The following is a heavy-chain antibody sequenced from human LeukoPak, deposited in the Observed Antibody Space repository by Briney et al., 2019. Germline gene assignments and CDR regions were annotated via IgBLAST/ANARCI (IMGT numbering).Heavy chain of an antibody. J-gene: IGHJ4*02. Sequence: GGSLRLSCAASGFTFDDYAMHWVRQAPGKGLEWVSGISWNSGSIGYADSVKGRFTISRDNAKNSLYLQMNSLRAEDTAVYYCAKVLTSSLQATVIDYFDYWGQGTLVTVSS. CDR3: AKVLTSSLQATVIDYFDY. V-gene: IGHV3-9*01. CDR2: ISWNSGSI. D-gene: IGHD4-11*01. CDR1: GFTFDDYA.